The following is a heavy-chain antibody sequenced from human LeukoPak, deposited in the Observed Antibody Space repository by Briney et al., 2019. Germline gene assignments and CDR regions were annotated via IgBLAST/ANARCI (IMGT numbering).Heavy chain of an antibody. V-gene: IGHV3-7*01. D-gene: IGHD1-1*01. CDR1: GFTFSSYW. J-gene: IGHJ4*02. CDR2: IKQDGSEK. CDR3: ARGFIKLDY. Sequence: SXXXSCAASGFTFSSYWMSWVRQAPGKGLGWVANIKQDGSEKYYLDSVKGRFTISRDNAKNSLYLQMNSLRAEDTAVYYCARGFIKLDYWGQGTLVTVSS.